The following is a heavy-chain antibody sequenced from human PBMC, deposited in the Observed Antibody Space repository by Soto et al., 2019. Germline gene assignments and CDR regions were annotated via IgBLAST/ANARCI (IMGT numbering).Heavy chain of an antibody. J-gene: IGHJ4*02. V-gene: IGHV4-4*09. CDR2: IHDTGST. D-gene: IGHD2-15*01. CDR1: GGSVSSDF. CDR3: ARSIVCYVLDD. Sequence: PSETLSLTCTVSGGSVSSDFWSWIRQPPGKGLEWIGYIHDTGSTNYNPSLKSRVTISKDTSKHQFSLKLSSVTAADMAVYYCARSIVCYVLDDWAQGTLVTV.